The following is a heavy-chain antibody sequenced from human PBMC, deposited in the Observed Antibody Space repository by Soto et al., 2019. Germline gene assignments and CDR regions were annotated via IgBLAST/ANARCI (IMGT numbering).Heavy chain of an antibody. CDR1: GFTFGDYA. D-gene: IGHD2-2*01. V-gene: IGHV3-49*03. CDR3: TRDRRVVVPAASYYYMDV. J-gene: IGHJ6*03. Sequence: GGSLRLSCTASGFTFGDYAVSWFRQAPGKGLEWVGFIRSKAYGGTTEYAASVKGRFTISRDDSKSIAYLQMNSLKTEDTAVYYCTRDRRVVVPAASYYYMDVWGKGTTVTVSS. CDR2: IRSKAYGGTT.